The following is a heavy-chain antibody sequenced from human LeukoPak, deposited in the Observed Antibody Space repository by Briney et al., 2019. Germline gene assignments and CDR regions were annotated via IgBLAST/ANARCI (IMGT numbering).Heavy chain of an antibody. CDR1: GYSISSGYY. CDR2: IYHSGST. V-gene: IGHV4-38-2*02. CDR3: ARVSMITFGGVIVREFDY. J-gene: IGHJ4*02. Sequence: PSETLSLTCTVSGYSISSGYYWGWIRQPPGKGLEWVGSIYHSGSTYYNPSLKSRVTISVDTSKNQFSLKLSSVTAADTAVYYCARVSMITFGGVIVREFDYWGQGTLVTVSS. D-gene: IGHD3-16*02.